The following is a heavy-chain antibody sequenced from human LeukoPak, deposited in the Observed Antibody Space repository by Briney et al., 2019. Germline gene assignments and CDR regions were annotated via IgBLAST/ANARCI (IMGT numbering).Heavy chain of an antibody. CDR2: ISSSGSTI. CDR3: ARDTTFHYGMDV. D-gene: IGHD3-16*01. CDR1: GFTFSSYE. V-gene: IGHV3-48*03. J-gene: IGHJ6*02. Sequence: QPGGSLRLSCAASGFTFSSYEMNWVRQAPGKGLEWVSYISSSGSTIYYADSVKGRFTISRDNTKNSLYLQMNSLRAEDTAAYYCARDTTFHYGMDVWGQGTTVTVSS.